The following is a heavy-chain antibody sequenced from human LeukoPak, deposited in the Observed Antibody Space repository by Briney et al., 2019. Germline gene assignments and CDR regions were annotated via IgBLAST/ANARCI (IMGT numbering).Heavy chain of an antibody. CDR3: ARGPYYFDSSGALDI. J-gene: IGHJ3*02. V-gene: IGHV4-59*08. D-gene: IGHD3-22*01. CDR1: GGSISSYY. Sequence: PSETLSLTCTVSGGSISSYYWSWIRQPPGKGLEWIGYIHYSGSTNYNPSLKSRVTISVDMSKNQFSLKLSSVTAADTAVYYCARGPYYFDSSGALDIWGQGTMVTVSS. CDR2: IHYSGST.